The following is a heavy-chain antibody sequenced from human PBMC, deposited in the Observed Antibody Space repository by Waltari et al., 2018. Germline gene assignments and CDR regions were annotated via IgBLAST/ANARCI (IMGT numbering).Heavy chain of an antibody. D-gene: IGHD6-13*01. J-gene: IGHJ4*02. Sequence: EVQLVASGGGFVPPGGSLSLACADSGSIFRRYWMHWVRPAPGKGLVSVSHINTDGSITNYADSVKGRFTISRDNAKNTLSLQMNSLRAEDTAVYYCVMYSSSFLGDCWGQGTLIAVSS. CDR2: INTDGSIT. V-gene: IGHV3-74*01. CDR3: VMYSSSFLGDC. CDR1: GSIFRRYW.